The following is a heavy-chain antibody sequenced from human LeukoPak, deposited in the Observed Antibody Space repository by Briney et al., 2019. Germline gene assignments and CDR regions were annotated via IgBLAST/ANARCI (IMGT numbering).Heavy chain of an antibody. V-gene: IGHV5-51*01. CDR2: IFPGDSDT. CDR3: ARRPDTGAAADYTLDI. D-gene: IGHD6-13*01. Sequence: GESLKISCRGSGYSFNSYWIAWVRQMPGKGLEWMGFIFPGDSDTRYTPSFQGHVSISVDKSMKTAYLQWSSLKSSDTAMYYCARRPDTGAAADYTLDIWGQGTLVTVSS. J-gene: IGHJ4*02. CDR1: GYSFNSYW.